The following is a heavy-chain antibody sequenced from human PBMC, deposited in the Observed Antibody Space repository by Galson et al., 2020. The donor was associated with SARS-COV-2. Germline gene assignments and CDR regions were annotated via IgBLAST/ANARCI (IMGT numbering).Heavy chain of an antibody. D-gene: IGHD6-6*01. CDR2: FHSDGST. V-gene: IGHV4-4*08. CDR3: ARYTTSSVSFDY. CDR1: NGSISSDY. Sequence: SETLSLTCSVSNGSISSDYWAWIRQTPGKGLEWIGFFHSDGSTDYNPSLKSRVTISVDTSKNRFSLKLSSLTAADTAVYFCARYTTSSVSFDYWGQGTLVTVSS. J-gene: IGHJ4*02.